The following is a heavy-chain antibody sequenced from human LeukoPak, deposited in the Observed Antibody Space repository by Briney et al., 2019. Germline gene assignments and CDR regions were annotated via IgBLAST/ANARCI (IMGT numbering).Heavy chain of an antibody. V-gene: IGHV3-23*01. Sequence: GGSLRLSCAASGFTFSSNAMSWVRQAPGKGLDWVSAISGSGDRTYYADSVKGRFTISRDNSKRTVHLQMNSLRVEDTAVYYCAKPPSDSSGYTDYWGQGTLVTVSS. CDR3: AKPPSDSSGYTDY. CDR1: GFTFSSNA. D-gene: IGHD3-22*01. CDR2: ISGSGDRT. J-gene: IGHJ4*02.